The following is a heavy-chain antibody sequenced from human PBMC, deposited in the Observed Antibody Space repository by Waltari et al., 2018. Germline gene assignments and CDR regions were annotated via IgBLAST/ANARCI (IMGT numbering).Heavy chain of an antibody. J-gene: IGHJ4*02. CDR3: ATLSQWLPIDY. Sequence: QVQLVQSGAEVKKPGSSVKVSCKASGGTFSSYAISWVRQAPGQGLEWMGGIIPILGIANYAQKFQGRVTMTEDTSTDTAYMELSSLRSEDTAVYYCATLSQWLPIDYWGQGTLVTVSS. CDR2: IIPILGIA. CDR1: GGTFSSYA. D-gene: IGHD6-19*01. V-gene: IGHV1-69*10.